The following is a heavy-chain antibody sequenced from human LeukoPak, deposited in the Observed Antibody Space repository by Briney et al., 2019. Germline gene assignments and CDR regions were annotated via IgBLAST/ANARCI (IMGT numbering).Heavy chain of an antibody. CDR2: ISNNGGST. CDR1: GFTFSDYA. CDR3: ARGRYHDS. Sequence: PGGSLRLSCAASGFTFSDYAMHWVRQAPGKGLEYVSAISNNGGSTFYANSVKGRFTISRDNSKNTLYLQMGSLRADDMAVYYCARGRYHDSWGQGTLVTVSS. D-gene: IGHD3-3*01. J-gene: IGHJ5*02. V-gene: IGHV3-64*01.